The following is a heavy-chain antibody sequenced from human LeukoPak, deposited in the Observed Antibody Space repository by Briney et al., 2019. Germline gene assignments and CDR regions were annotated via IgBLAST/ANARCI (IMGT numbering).Heavy chain of an antibody. D-gene: IGHD3-3*01. CDR2: IYYSGST. CDR1: GGSISSSSYY. J-gene: IGHJ4*02. CDR3: ARVSFQGDFWSGYRFDY. Sequence: NPSETLSLTCTVSGGSISSSSYYWGWIRQPPGKGLEWIGSIYYSGSTYYNPSLKSRVTISVDTSKNQFSLKLSSVTAADTAVYYCARVSFQGDFWSGYRFDYWGQGTLVTVSS. V-gene: IGHV4-39*07.